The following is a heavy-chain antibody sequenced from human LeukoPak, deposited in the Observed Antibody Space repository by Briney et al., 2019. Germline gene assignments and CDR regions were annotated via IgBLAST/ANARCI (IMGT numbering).Heavy chain of an antibody. CDR3: ARGPRISVMATIIWYFNY. J-gene: IGHJ4*02. V-gene: IGHV4-34*01. D-gene: IGHD5-24*01. CDR1: GGSFSGHY. CDR2: INHSGST. Sequence: SETLSLTCAVYGGSFSGHYWNWLRQPPGKGLEWIGEINHSGSTNYNPSLRSRVTISIDTSKSHFSLNLTSVTAADTAVYYCARGPRISVMATIIWYFNYWGQGTLVTVSS.